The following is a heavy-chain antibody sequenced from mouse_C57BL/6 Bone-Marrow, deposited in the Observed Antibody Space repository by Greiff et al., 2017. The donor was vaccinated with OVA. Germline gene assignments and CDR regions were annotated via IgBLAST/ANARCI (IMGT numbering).Heavy chain of an antibody. CDR2: IYPSSGNT. CDR1: GYTFTSYG. Sequence: QVQLQQSGAELARPGASVKLSCKASGYTFTSYGISWVKQRPGQGLEWIGEIYPSSGNTYYNEKFKGKATLTADKSSSTAYMELRSLTSEDSAVYFCARGGGGFAYWGQGTLVTVSA. CDR3: ARGGGGFAY. J-gene: IGHJ3*01. V-gene: IGHV1-81*01.